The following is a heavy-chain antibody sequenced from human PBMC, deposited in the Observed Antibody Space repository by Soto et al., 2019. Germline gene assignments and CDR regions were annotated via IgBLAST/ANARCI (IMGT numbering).Heavy chain of an antibody. J-gene: IGHJ4*02. CDR2: IFYTGTT. CDR3: ARLVVVAPVANV. V-gene: IGHV4-39*02. D-gene: IGHD2-2*01. Sequence: SETLSLTCSVSGGSISYNSYYWGWIRQPPGKGLEWIGGIFYTGTTYYSPSLKDRVTISMDTSKNSFSVNLTSVTAADTAVYFCARLVVVAPVANVWGQGTLVTVSS. CDR1: GGSISYNSYY.